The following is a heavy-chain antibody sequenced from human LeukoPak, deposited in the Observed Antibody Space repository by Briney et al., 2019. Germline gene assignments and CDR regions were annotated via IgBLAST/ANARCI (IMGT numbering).Heavy chain of an antibody. CDR1: GFTFSSYA. V-gene: IGHV3-23*01. J-gene: IGHJ5*02. Sequence: GGSLGLSCAASGFTFSSYAMSWVRQAPGKGLEWVSAISGSGGSTYYADSVKGRFTISRDNSKNTLYLQMNSLRAEDTAVYYCAKVGGRGFLGPNWFDPWGQGTLVTVSS. CDR3: AKVGGRGFLGPNWFDP. D-gene: IGHD3-3*01. CDR2: ISGSGGST.